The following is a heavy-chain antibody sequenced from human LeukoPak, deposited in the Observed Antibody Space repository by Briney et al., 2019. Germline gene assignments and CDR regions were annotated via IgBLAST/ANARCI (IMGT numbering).Heavy chain of an antibody. Sequence: ASETLSLTCTVSGYSISSGYYWGWIRQPPGKGLEWIGSIYHSGSTYYNPSLKSRVTISVDTSKNQFSLKLSSVTAADTAVYYCARGGMECCGGDCYSFYYYYMDVWGKGTTVTVSS. CDR3: ARGGMECCGGDCYSFYYYYMDV. D-gene: IGHD2-21*02. CDR1: GYSISSGYY. J-gene: IGHJ6*03. V-gene: IGHV4-38-2*02. CDR2: IYHSGST.